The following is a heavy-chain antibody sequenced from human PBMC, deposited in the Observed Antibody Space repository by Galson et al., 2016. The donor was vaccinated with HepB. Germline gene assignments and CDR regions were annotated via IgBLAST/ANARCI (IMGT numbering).Heavy chain of an antibody. Sequence: SVKVSCKASGGTFSRNAISWVRQAPGQGLEWVGGIIPIFYITNYAQKFQGRVTIIADESRSTVYMEVSSLTSEDTAVYFCASWVYGDYFDYWGQGSLVTVSS. CDR3: ASWVYGDYFDY. J-gene: IGHJ4*02. V-gene: IGHV1-69*13. CDR2: IIPIFYIT. CDR1: GGTFSRNA. D-gene: IGHD4-17*01.